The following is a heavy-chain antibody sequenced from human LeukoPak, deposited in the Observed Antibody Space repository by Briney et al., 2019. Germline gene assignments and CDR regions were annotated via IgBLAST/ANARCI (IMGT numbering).Heavy chain of an antibody. CDR2: IYPGADT. CDR1: GYSFTSYW. D-gene: IGHD1-1*01. CDR3: ARLYGTATHFDY. J-gene: IGHJ4*02. Sequence: GASLQISCQGSGYSFTSYWIGWVRQLPGKGLEWMGIIYPGADTRYSPSFQGQVTISADKSISTAYLQWSSLKASDTAMYYCARLYGTATHFDYWGQGTLVTVSS. V-gene: IGHV5-51*01.